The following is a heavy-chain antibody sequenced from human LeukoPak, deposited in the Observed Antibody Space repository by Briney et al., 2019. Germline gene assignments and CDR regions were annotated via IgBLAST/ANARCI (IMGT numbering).Heavy chain of an antibody. D-gene: IGHD6-19*01. CDR2: ISSSSSYI. J-gene: IGHJ4*02. CDR1: GFTFSSYS. CDR3: ARDPQRTVAGSGVHTYFDY. Sequence: QPGGSLRLSCAASGFTFSSYSMNWVRQAPGKGLEWVSSISSSSSYIYYADSVKGRFTISRDNAKNSLYLQMNSLRAEDTAVYYCARDPQRTVAGSGVHTYFDYWGQGTLVTVSS. V-gene: IGHV3-21*01.